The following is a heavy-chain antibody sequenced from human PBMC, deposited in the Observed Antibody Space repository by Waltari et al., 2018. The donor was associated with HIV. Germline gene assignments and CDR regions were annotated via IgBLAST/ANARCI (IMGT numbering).Heavy chain of an antibody. Sequence: QVQLVQSGAEVKKPGSSVKVSCKASGGTFSSYAISWVRQAPGQGLEWMGGIIPLFGTANYAQKFQGRVTITAYESTSTAYMELSSLRSEDTAVYYCARSPSLEEGVYFDYWGQGTLVTVSS. D-gene: IGHD3-16*01. J-gene: IGHJ4*02. CDR1: GGTFSSYA. CDR3: ARSPSLEEGVYFDY. CDR2: IIPLFGTA. V-gene: IGHV1-69*01.